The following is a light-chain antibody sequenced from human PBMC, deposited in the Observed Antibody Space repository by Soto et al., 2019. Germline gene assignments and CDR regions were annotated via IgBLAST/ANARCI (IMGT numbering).Light chain of an antibody. CDR3: QQYNILYT. V-gene: IGKV1-5*03. CDR1: QSISSW. CDR2: KAS. Sequence: DIQMTQSPSTLSASVGDRVTITCRASQSISSWLAWYQQKPGKAPKLLIYKASSLESEVPSRFSGSGSGTEFNLTISSLHLDDFAAYSCQQYNILYTVGQGTELEIK. J-gene: IGKJ2*01.